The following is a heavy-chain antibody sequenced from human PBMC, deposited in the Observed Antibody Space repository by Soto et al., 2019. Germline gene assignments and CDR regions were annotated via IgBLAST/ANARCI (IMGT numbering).Heavy chain of an antibody. Sequence: EVQLVESGGGLVQPGGSLRLSCAASGFTFSSYWMSWVRQAPGQGLEWVANIKQDGSEKYYVDSVKGRFTISRDNAKNSLYLQMNSLRAEDTAVYYWARDRGYGDYSLFDYWGQGTLVTFSS. D-gene: IGHD4-17*01. CDR1: GFTFSSYW. CDR3: ARDRGYGDYSLFDY. CDR2: IKQDGSEK. J-gene: IGHJ4*02. V-gene: IGHV3-7*01.